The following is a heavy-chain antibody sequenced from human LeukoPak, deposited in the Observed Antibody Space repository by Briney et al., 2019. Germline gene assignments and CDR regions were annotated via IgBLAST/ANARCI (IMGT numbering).Heavy chain of an antibody. J-gene: IGHJ6*03. CDR2: IYYSGST. CDR3: AREGSPGGTYYYYYTDV. V-gene: IGHV4-59*01. Sequence: SETLSLTCTVSGGSITSYYWSWVRQPAGKGLEWIGYIYYSGSTNYNPSLKSRVTISVDTSKNQFSLKLSSVTAADTAVYYCAREGSPGGTYYYYYTDVWGKGTTVTVSS. CDR1: GGSITSYY. D-gene: IGHD1-1*01.